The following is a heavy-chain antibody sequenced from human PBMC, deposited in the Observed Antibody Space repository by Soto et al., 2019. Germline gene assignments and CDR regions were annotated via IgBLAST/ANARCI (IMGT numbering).Heavy chain of an antibody. D-gene: IGHD3-3*01. CDR3: ARDQWSGYYSNEYYFDY. J-gene: IGHJ4*02. V-gene: IGHV1-69*01. Sequence: SVKVSCKASGGTFSSYAISWVRQAPGQGLEWMGGIIPIFGTANYAQKFQGRVTITADESTSTAYMELSSLRSEDTAVYYCARDQWSGYYSNEYYFDYWGEGTLVTVSS. CDR2: IIPIFGTA. CDR1: GGTFSSYA.